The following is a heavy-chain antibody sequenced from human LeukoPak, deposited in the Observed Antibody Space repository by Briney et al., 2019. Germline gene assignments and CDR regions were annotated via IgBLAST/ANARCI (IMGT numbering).Heavy chain of an antibody. V-gene: IGHV3-7*01. CDR3: ARVSDTRNYYYYGMDV. CDR1: GFTFSSYW. CDR2: IKQDGSEK. Sequence: GSLRPSCAASGFTFSSYWMSWVRQAPGKGLEWVANIKQDGSEKYYVDSVKGRFTISRDNAKNSLYLQMNSLRAEDTAVYYCARVSDTRNYYYYGMDVWGQGTTVTVSS. J-gene: IGHJ6*02. D-gene: IGHD5-18*01.